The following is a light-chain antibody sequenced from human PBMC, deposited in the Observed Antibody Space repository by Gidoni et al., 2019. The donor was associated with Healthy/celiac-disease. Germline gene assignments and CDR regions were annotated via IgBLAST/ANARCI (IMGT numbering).Light chain of an antibody. CDR2: GAS. CDR1: QSVSSN. J-gene: IGKJ4*01. CDR3: QQYNNWLT. Sequence: DIVMTQAPATLSVYPGERATLSCRASQSVSSNLAWYQQKPGQAPRLLIYGASTRATGIPARFSGSGSGTEFTLTISSLQSEDFAVYYCQQYNNWLTFGGGTKVEIK. V-gene: IGKV3-15*01.